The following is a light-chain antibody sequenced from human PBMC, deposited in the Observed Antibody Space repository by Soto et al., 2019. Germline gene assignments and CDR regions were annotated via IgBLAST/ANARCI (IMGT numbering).Light chain of an antibody. CDR1: QSVSSSY. CDR3: KQYGRSPVT. J-gene: IGKJ1*01. CDR2: GAS. V-gene: IGKV3-20*01. Sequence: EIVLTQSPGTLSLSPGERATLSCRASQSVSSSYLAWYQQKPGQAPRLLIYGASSRATGIPDRFSGSGSGTDFTLTISRVEPEDFAVYYCKQYGRSPVTFGQGTKVEI.